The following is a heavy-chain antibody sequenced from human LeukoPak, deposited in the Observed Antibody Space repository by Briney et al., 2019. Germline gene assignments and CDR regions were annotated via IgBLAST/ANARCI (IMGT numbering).Heavy chain of an antibody. J-gene: IGHJ3*01. V-gene: IGHV4-30-4*01. Sequence: SQTLSLTCPVSGGSITGGDYYWSWIRQPPGKGLEWIGYIYYSGTTYYNPSLESRLTISLDTSKNQFSLKLRSATAADTAVYYCARVGDYGEFVGAFDVWGQGTMVTVSS. CDR1: GGSITGGDYY. D-gene: IGHD4-17*01. CDR3: ARVGDYGEFVGAFDV. CDR2: IYYSGTT.